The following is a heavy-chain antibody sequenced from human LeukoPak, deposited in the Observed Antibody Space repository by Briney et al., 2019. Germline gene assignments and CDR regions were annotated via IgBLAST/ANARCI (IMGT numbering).Heavy chain of an antibody. Sequence: SEALSLTCAVHGGSFTAYYWIWIRQPPGKGLEWIGEINHSGSANYNPSLKSRVTISVDTSKNQSSLRLHSVTAADTAVYFCARSPPRGDYSGSASHYNRWGPGTLVTVSS. D-gene: IGHD3-10*01. CDR1: GGSFTAYY. V-gene: IGHV4-34*01. CDR2: INHSGSA. CDR3: ARSPPRGDYSGSASHYNR. J-gene: IGHJ4*02.